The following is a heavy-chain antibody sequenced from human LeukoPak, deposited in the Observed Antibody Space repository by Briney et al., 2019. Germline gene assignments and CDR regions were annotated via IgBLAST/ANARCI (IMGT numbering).Heavy chain of an antibody. CDR1: GAAVRSGNYY. J-gene: IGHJ3*02. Sequence: SETLSLTCTVSGAAVRSGNYYWSWIRQYPGKGLEWIGYINYRGSAYYNPSLKSRVTISVDTSKNQFSLKLTSVTAADTAVYYCARDTVPGDSFDIWGQGTMVTVSS. CDR2: INYRGSA. CDR3: ARDTVPGDSFDI. V-gene: IGHV4-31*03.